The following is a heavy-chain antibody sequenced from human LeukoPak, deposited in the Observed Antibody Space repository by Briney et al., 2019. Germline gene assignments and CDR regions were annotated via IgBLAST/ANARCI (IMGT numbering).Heavy chain of an antibody. CDR1: GFTFSNHY. D-gene: IGHD1-26*01. V-gene: IGHV3-7*04. CDR2: IKEDASDI. CDR3: ARLMGATTIYGI. J-gene: IGHJ3*02. Sequence: GGSLRLSCVASGFTFSNHYMSWVRQAPGRELEWVATIKEDASDIYYVDSVKGRFTISRDNAKSSLFLQMNSLRVEDTAVFYCARLMGATTIYGIWGQGTKVTVSS.